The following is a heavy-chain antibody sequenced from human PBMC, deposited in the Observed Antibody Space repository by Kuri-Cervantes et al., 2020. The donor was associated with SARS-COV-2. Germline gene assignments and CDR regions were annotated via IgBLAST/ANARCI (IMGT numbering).Heavy chain of an antibody. V-gene: IGHV4-39*01. Sequence: SEILSLTCTVSGGSTSSSSYYWGWIRQPPGKGLEWIGSIYYSGSTYYNSSLKSRVTISVDTSKNQFSVKLTSVTATDTAVYYCGRQASDWHIDYWGQGTLVTVSS. CDR3: GRQASDWHIDY. D-gene: IGHD3-9*01. J-gene: IGHJ4*02. CDR1: GGSTSSSSYY. CDR2: IYYSGST.